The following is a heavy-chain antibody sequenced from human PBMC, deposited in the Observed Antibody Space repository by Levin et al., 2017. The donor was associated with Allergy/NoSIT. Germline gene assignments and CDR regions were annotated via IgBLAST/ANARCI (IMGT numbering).Heavy chain of an antibody. CDR2: ISSSGSDI. CDR1: GFTFSDKY. CDR3: AREVSWVDY. D-gene: IGHD5/OR15-5a*01. Sequence: GESLKISCVAFGFTFSDKYMSWIRQAPGKGLEWVSYISSSGSDISYADSVKGRFTISRDNAKNSLYLQMDSLRAEDTAVYYCAREVSWVDYWGQGTLVTVSS. V-gene: IGHV3-11*01. J-gene: IGHJ4*02.